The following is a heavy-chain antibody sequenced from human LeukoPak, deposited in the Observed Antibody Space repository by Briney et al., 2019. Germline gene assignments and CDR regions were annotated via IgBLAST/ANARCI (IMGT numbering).Heavy chain of an antibody. D-gene: IGHD3-22*01. CDR2: IIPIFCAE. CDR3: ARDLSSGYYVKTHQFDY. J-gene: IGHJ4*02. V-gene: IGHV1-69*05. CDR1: GGTFSSYA. Sequence: SVKVSCMHSGGTFSSYAISGVRQAPGQGLNWMGSIIPIFCAENHAQKLQGRVTIPTDESTSTAYRELSSLRSEDTAVYYCARDLSSGYYVKTHQFDYWSQGTLVTVSS.